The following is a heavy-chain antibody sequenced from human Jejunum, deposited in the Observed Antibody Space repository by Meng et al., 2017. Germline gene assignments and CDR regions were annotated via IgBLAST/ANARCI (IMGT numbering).Heavy chain of an antibody. V-gene: IGHV4-31*03. J-gene: IGHJ5*01. D-gene: IGHD3-10*01. CDR1: GGSISSGSYY. CDR3: ARTSRAYGSGTYYGRFDS. CDR2: IYNRGNT. Sequence: SETLSLTCTVSGGSISSGSYYWSWIRQHPGKGLEWIGYIYNRGNTYYNPSLTSRLTLSVDTSKNQFSLKLYSVTAADTAVYYCARTSRAYGSGTYYGRFDSWGQGTLVTVSS.